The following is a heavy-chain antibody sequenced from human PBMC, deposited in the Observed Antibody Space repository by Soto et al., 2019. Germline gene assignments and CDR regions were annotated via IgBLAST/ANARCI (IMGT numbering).Heavy chain of an antibody. CDR1: GGSISSGGYY. J-gene: IGHJ6*02. CDR2: IYYSGST. V-gene: IGHV4-31*03. D-gene: IGHD2-2*01. CDR3: ARDRIPAVPAATRWRPMYYYYYGMDV. Sequence: SETLSLTCTVSGGSISSGGYYWSWIRQHPGKGLEWIGYIYYSGSTYYNPSLKSRVTISVDTSKDQFSLKLSSVTAADTAVYYCARDRIPAVPAATRWRPMYYYYYGMDVWGQGTTVTVS.